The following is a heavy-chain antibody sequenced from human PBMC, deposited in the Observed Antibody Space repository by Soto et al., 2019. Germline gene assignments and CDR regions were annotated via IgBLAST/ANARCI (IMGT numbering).Heavy chain of an antibody. CDR3: AHSRNLITEDAQVGDFDY. D-gene: IGHD3-10*01. J-gene: IGHJ4*02. V-gene: IGHV2-5*02. CDR1: GFSLTTDGEG. Sequence: QITLKGSGPTLVKPAQTLALTCSFSGFSLTTDGEGVGWVRQPPGEALEWLALIYWDDDERYSPSLKTRLTITKDPSKNQVVLIMTNMDPVDTATYYCAHSRNLITEDAQVGDFDYWGQGTLVTVSS. CDR2: IYWDDDE.